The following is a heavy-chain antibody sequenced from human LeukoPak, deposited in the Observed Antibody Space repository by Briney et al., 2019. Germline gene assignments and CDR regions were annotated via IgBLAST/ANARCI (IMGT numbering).Heavy chain of an antibody. Sequence: QSGGSLRLSCAASGFTFSSMHWVRQAPGKGLEWVAFIRYDGSNKYYAGSVKGRFTISRDNSKNTLYLQMNSLRAEDTAVYYCAKVQVVRGVNYYYYYMDVWGKGTTVTISS. D-gene: IGHD3-10*01. V-gene: IGHV3-30*02. CDR1: GFTFSS. J-gene: IGHJ6*03. CDR2: IRYDGSNK. CDR3: AKVQVVRGVNYYYYYMDV.